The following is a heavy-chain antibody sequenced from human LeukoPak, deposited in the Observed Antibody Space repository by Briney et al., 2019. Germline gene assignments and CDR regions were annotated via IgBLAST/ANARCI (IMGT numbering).Heavy chain of an antibody. CDR2: FDPEDGET. CDR1: GYTLTELS. V-gene: IGHV1-24*01. D-gene: IGHD5-18*01. Sequence: ASVTVSCKVSGYTLTELSMHWVRQAPGKELEWMGGFDPEDGETIYAQKFQGRVTMTEDTSTDTAYMELSSLRSEDTAVYYCATADLAMVTRAANAFDIWGQGTMVTVSS. CDR3: ATADLAMVTRAANAFDI. J-gene: IGHJ3*02.